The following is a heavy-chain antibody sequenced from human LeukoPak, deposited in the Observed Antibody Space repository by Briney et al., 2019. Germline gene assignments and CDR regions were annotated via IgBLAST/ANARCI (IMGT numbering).Heavy chain of an antibody. V-gene: IGHV3-7*01. CDR2: IKQDGREK. CDR1: GFTFSSYW. D-gene: IGHD6-13*01. Sequence: GGSLRLSCAASGFTFSSYWMSGGREAPGKGLGWGANIKQDGREKYYMDSLKGRGTISRNNAKNSLYLQMNSLRPEDTAVYYCARDGSSWCYFDYWGQGTLVTVSS. CDR3: ARDGSSWCYFDY. J-gene: IGHJ4*02.